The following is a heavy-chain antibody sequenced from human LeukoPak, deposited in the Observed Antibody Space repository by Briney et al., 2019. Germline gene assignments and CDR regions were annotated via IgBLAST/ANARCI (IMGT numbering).Heavy chain of an antibody. V-gene: IGHV3-7*01. CDR3: ASYYFDNSKSTHFA. CDR2: IKQDGSEK. Sequence: PGGSLRLSCAASGFTFSSYWMTWVRQAPGKGLEWLANIKQDGSEKHYVDSVKGRFTISRDNTKNTVYLQMDSLSAEDTAVYYCASYYFDNSKSTHFAGGQGTRVIVSS. D-gene: IGHD3-22*01. CDR1: GFTFSSYW. J-gene: IGHJ4*02.